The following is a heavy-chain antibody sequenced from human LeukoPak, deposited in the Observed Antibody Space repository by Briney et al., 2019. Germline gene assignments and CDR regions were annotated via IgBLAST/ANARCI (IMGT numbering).Heavy chain of an antibody. CDR2: IIPIFGTA. J-gene: IGHJ4*02. CDR3: ARGGGYSLESFGSFDY. D-gene: IGHD5-18*01. V-gene: IGHV1-69*13. CDR1: GGTFSSYA. Sequence: SVKVSCKASGGTFSSYAISWVRQAPGQGLEWMGGIIPIFGTANYAQKFQGRVTITADESTSTAYMELSSLRSEDTAVYYCARGGGYSLESFGSFDYWGQGTLVTVSS.